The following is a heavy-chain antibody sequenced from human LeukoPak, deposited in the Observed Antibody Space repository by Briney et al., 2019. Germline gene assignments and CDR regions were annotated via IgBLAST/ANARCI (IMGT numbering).Heavy chain of an antibody. V-gene: IGHV3-30*18. CDR2: ISYDGSNK. CDR1: GFTFRSYG. Sequence: GGSLRLSCAASGFTFRSYGMHWVRQAPGKGLEWVAVISYDGSNKYYADSVKGRFTISRDSSKNTLYLQMNSLRAEDTAVYYCAKDPYDSSGYPPYYFDYWGQGTLVTVSS. J-gene: IGHJ4*02. CDR3: AKDPYDSSGYPPYYFDY. D-gene: IGHD3-22*01.